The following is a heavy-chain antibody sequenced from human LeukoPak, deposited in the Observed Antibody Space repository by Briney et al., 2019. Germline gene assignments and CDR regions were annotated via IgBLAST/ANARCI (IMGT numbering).Heavy chain of an antibody. D-gene: IGHD3-9*01. CDR3: ARDLYDILTGYSSFDY. CDR2: INPDGSTT. J-gene: IGHJ4*02. Sequence: GGSLRLSCAASAFTFSSYWMHWVRQVPGKGLVWVSRINPDGSTTSYADSVKGRFTISRDNSKNTLYLQMNSLRAEDTAVYYCARDLYDILTGYSSFDYWGQGTLVTVSS. V-gene: IGHV3-74*01. CDR1: AFTFSSYW.